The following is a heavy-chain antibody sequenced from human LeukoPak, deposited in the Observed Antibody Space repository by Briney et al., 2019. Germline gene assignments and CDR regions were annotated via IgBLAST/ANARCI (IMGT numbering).Heavy chain of an antibody. V-gene: IGHV3-30*02. J-gene: IGHJ5*01. CDR1: GFTFSSYG. D-gene: IGHD3-10*01. Sequence: GGSLRLSCAASGFTFSSYGMHWVRQAPGKGLEWVAFIRYDGSNKYYADSVKGRFTISRDNSKNTLYLQMNSLRAEDPAVYYCAKGGITMLDSSGQGTLATVSS. CDR3: AKGGITMLDS. CDR2: IRYDGSNK.